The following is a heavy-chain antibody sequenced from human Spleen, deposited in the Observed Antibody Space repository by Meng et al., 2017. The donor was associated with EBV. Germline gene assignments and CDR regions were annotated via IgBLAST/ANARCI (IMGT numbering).Heavy chain of an antibody. D-gene: IGHD4-17*01. CDR2: IYKSGAT. J-gene: IGHJ4*02. CDR3: ARLGDYGEYFFDY. V-gene: IGHV4-39*01. Sequence: QVGLTESGPGLVKPSETLSLTCTVSGGSITLSNSNWAWIRQPPGKGLEWLGRIYKSGATYHNPSLKSRVTISVDTLKNQFFLKLNSVTAADTAVYYCARLGDYGEYFFDYWGLGTLVTISS. CDR1: GGSITLSNSN.